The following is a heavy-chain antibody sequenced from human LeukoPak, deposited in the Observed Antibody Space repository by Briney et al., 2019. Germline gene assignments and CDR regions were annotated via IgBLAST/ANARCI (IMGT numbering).Heavy chain of an antibody. V-gene: IGHV4-34*01. Sequence: SETLSLTYAVYGGSFSGYYWSWIRQPPGKGLEWIGSIYHSRTTYYNPSLKSRATMSVDTSKNQFSLKLSSVTAADTAVYYCARDQGGSNWSRGWFDPWGQGTLVTVSS. CDR1: GGSFSGYY. J-gene: IGHJ5*02. D-gene: IGHD6-13*01. CDR3: ARDQGGSNWSRGWFDP. CDR2: IYHSRTT.